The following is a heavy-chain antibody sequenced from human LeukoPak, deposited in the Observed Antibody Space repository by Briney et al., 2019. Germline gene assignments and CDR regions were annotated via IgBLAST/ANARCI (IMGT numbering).Heavy chain of an antibody. D-gene: IGHD2-2*01. CDR2: IYYSGST. V-gene: IGHV4-39*07. CDR3: AGTRFDIVVVDWFDP. J-gene: IGHJ5*02. CDR1: GGSISSSSYY. Sequence: SETLSLTCTVSGGSISSSSYYWGWIRQPPGKGLEWIGSIYYSGSTYYNPSLKSRVTISVDASKNQFSLKLSSVTAADTAVYYRAGTRFDIVVVDWFDPWGQGTLVTVSS.